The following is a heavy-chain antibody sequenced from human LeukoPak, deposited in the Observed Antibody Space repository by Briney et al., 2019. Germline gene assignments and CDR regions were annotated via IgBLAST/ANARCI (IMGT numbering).Heavy chain of an antibody. V-gene: IGHV3-23*01. CDR1: GFTFSSYA. J-gene: IGHJ4*02. CDR3: ARDHQLGRDKFDY. D-gene: IGHD6-6*01. CDR2: ISGSGGST. Sequence: HPGGSLRLSCAASGFTFSSYAMSWVRQAPGKGLEWVSAISGSGGSTYYADSVKGRFTISRDNSKNTLYLQMNSLRAEDTAVYYCARDHQLGRDKFDYWGQGTLVTVSS.